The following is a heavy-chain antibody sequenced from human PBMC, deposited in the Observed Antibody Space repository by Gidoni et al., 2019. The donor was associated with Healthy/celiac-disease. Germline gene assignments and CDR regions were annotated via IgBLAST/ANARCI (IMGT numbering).Heavy chain of an antibody. CDR3: ARHSLVRGPSPTHFDY. D-gene: IGHD3-10*01. J-gene: IGHJ4*02. CDR2: IYYSRSP. V-gene: IGHV4-39*01. CDR1: GGSLSSRSYY. Sequence: QLQLQESGTGLVKPSKTLSLTCTFSGGSLSSRSYYLGWIRPPPGKGLEWLGSIYYSRSPHYTPSLKGRVAIYVDTSKNQYSLKLSSVTAADTAVYYCARHSLVRGPSPTHFDYWGQGTLVTVSS.